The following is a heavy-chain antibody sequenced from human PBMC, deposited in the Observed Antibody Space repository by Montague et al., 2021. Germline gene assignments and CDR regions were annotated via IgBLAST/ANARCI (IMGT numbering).Heavy chain of an antibody. V-gene: IGHV3-23*03. J-gene: IGHJ4*02. CDR2: IYSDDRMT. CDR3: AKGWHGRARFDLDY. Sequence: SLRLSCAASGFTFSDYSMGWVRRAPGKGLEWLSVIYSDDRMTYYEASVKGRFTISRGNSKNTVNLQMNTLRIEDTAVYYCAKGWHGRARFDLDYWGQGTLAIVSS. D-gene: IGHD3-10*01. CDR1: GFTFSDYS.